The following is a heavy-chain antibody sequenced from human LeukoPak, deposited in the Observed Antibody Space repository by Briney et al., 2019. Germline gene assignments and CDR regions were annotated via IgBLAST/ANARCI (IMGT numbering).Heavy chain of an antibody. CDR1: GFTFSSYA. CDR2: ISYDGSNK. J-gene: IGHJ5*02. V-gene: IGHV3-30-3*01. Sequence: GRSLRLSCAASGFTFSSYAMHWARQAPGKGLEWVAVISYDGSNKYYADSVKGRFTISRDNSKNTLYLQMNSLRAEDTAVYYCARGHGAGWFDPWGQGTLVTVSS. D-gene: IGHD4-17*01. CDR3: ARGHGAGWFDP.